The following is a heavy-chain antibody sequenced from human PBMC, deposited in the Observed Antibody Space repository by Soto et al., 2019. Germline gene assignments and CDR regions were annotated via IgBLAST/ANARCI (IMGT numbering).Heavy chain of an antibody. CDR1: GGSFSGYY. J-gene: IGHJ4*02. Sequence: QVQLQQWGAGLLKPSETLSLTCAVYGGSFSGYYWSWIRPPPGKGLGWIGEINHSGSTNYNPSLKSRVTISVHTSKNQYSLKLSSVTAADTAVYYCARGVLWFGELYTDYWGQGTLVTVSS. D-gene: IGHD3-10*01. CDR2: INHSGST. CDR3: ARGVLWFGELYTDY. V-gene: IGHV4-34*01.